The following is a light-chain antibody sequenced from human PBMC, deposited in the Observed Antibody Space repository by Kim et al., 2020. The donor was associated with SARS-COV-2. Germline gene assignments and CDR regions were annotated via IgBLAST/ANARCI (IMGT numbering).Light chain of an antibody. CDR2: EVD. CDR1: SSDVGTYNL. V-gene: IGLV2-23*02. Sequence: QSALTQPASVSGSPGQSITISCTGASSDVGTYNLVSWYKQHPDKAPQLIIYEVDKRPSGVSHRFSGAKSGNTASLTISGLQAEDEADYYCSSYAGSTSFAVFGGGTKVTVL. CDR3: SSYAGSTSFAV. J-gene: IGLJ2*01.